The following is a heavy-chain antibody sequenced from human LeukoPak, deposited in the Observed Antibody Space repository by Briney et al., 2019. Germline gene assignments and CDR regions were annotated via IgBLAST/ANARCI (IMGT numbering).Heavy chain of an antibody. CDR1: GFTFSSYA. D-gene: IGHD3-22*01. CDR2: ISYDGSNK. V-gene: IGHV3-30*04. Sequence: GGSLRLSCAASGFTFSSYAMHWVRQAPGKGLEWVAVISYDGSNKYYADSVKGRFTISRDNSKNTLYLQMNSLRAEDTAVYYCARCVYYYDSSGYSYFDYWGQGTLVTVSS. J-gene: IGHJ4*02. CDR3: ARCVYYYDSSGYSYFDY.